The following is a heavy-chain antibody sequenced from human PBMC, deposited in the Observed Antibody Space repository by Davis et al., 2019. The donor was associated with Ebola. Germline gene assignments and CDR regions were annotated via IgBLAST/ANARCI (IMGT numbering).Heavy chain of an antibody. J-gene: IGHJ5*02. Sequence: ASVKVSCKASGYTFTSYYMHWVRQAPGQGLEWMGIINPSGGSTSYAQKFQGRVTMTRDTSTSTVYMELSSLRSEDTAVYYCAHQAARRDWFDPWGQGTLVTVSS. CDR2: INPSGGST. V-gene: IGHV1-46*01. CDR1: GYTFTSYY. D-gene: IGHD6-6*01. CDR3: AHQAARRDWFDP.